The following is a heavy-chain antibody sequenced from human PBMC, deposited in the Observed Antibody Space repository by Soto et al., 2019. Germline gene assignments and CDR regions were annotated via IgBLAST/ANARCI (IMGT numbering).Heavy chain of an antibody. V-gene: IGHV3-9*01. J-gene: IGHJ6*02. CDR2: ISWNSGSI. CDR1: GFTFDDYA. Sequence: GGSLRLSCAASGFTFDDYAMHWVRQAPGKGLEWVSGISWNSGSIGYADSVKGRFTISRDNAKNSLYLQMNSLRAEDTALYYCAKDMDSFDGMDVWGQGTTVTVSS. D-gene: IGHD2-15*01. CDR3: AKDMDSFDGMDV.